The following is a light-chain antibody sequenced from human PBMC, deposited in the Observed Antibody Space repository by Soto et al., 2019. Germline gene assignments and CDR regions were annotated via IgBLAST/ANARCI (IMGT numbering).Light chain of an antibody. V-gene: IGKV1-9*01. J-gene: IGKJ2*01. CDR3: QQLTNFRFP. CDR2: GAS. CDR1: QGINKF. Sequence: IQLTQSPSSLSASVGDRVTITCRASQGINKFLAWYQQRPGKAPQLLVYGASTFQSVVPSRFSGSGSGTDFTLTISSLQPEDFATYYCQQLTNFRFPFGQGTKLDIK.